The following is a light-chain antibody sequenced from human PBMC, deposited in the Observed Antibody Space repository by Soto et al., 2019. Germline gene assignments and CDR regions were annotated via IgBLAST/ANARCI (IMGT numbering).Light chain of an antibody. CDR1: QSVNTNY. J-gene: IGKJ4*01. Sequence: EIVLTQSPGTLSLSPGERATLSCRASQSVNTNYLAWYQQKPGQAPRLLLYGTSSRATGIPDRFSGSGSGTDFTLTISRLEPEDFAVYFCQQYAASPFTFGGGTKVEIK. CDR2: GTS. CDR3: QQYAASPFT. V-gene: IGKV3-20*01.